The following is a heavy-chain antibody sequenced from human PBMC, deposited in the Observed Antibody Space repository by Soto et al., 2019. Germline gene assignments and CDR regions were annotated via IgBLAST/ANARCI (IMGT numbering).Heavy chain of an antibody. Sequence: EVQLVETGGGLIQPGGSLRLSCAASGFTVSSNYMSWVRQAPGKGLEWVSVIYSGGSTYYADSVKGRFTISRDNSKNTLYLQMNSLRAEDTAVYYSARDHSSGSYLSWGQGTLVTVSS. V-gene: IGHV3-53*02. CDR1: GFTVSSNY. CDR2: IYSGGST. CDR3: ARDHSSGSYLS. D-gene: IGHD1-26*01. J-gene: IGHJ4*02.